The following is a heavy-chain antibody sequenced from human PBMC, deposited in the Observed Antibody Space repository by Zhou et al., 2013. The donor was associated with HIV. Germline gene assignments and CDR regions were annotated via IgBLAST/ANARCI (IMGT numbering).Heavy chain of an antibody. D-gene: IGHD6-6*01. CDR1: GDTFSTYG. V-gene: IGHV1-69*05. CDR2: SIPLFGTT. Sequence: QVQLVQSGAEVKKPGSSVNVSCKASGDTFSTYGISWVRQAPGQGLEWMGGSIPLFGTTKYAQKFQGRVTITTDESTSTAYMELSSLRSEDTAVYYCAGDSSSPPYYYYYMDVWGKGTTVTVSS. J-gene: IGHJ6*03. CDR3: AGDSSSPPYYYYYMDV.